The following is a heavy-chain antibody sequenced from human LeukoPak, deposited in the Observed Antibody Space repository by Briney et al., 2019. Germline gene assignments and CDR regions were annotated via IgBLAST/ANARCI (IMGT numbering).Heavy chain of an antibody. J-gene: IGHJ4*02. CDR1: GGTFSSYT. D-gene: IGHD2-2*01. CDR3: AGRLRYCSSTSCYPY. V-gene: IGHV1-69*02. Sequence: ALVKVSCKASGGTFSSYTISWVRQAPGQGLEWMGRIIPILGIANYAQKFQGRVTITADKSTSTAYMELSSLRSEDTAVYYCAGRLRYCSSTSCYPYWGQGTLVTVSS. CDR2: IIPILGIA.